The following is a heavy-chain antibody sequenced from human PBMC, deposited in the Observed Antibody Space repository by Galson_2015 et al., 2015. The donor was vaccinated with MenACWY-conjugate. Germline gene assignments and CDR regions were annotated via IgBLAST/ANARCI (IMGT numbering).Heavy chain of an antibody. CDR2: ISGSGDRT. CDR1: GFTFSTYS. D-gene: IGHD6-19*01. J-gene: IGHJ4*02. Sequence: SLRLSCAASGFTFSTYSMNWVRQAPGKGLEWVSGISGSGDRTYYGDSVKGRFTISRDNYEKTLYVQMNSLRVDDTGVYYCAKEASSGWFVWGQGTQVTVSS. CDR3: AKEASSGWFV. V-gene: IGHV3-23*01.